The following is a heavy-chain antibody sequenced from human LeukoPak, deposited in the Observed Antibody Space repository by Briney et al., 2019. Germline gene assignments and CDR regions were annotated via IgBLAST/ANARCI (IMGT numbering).Heavy chain of an antibody. CDR2: ISAYNGNT. Sequence: ASVKVSCKASGYTFTSYGISWERQAPGQGLEWMGWISAYNGNTNYAQKLQGRVTMTTDTSTSTAYMELRSLRSDDTAVYYCARDPPSDYDILTGYYTGYYYYGMDVWGQGTTVTVSS. CDR3: ARDPPSDYDILTGYYTGYYYYGMDV. V-gene: IGHV1-18*01. CDR1: GYTFTSYG. J-gene: IGHJ6*02. D-gene: IGHD3-9*01.